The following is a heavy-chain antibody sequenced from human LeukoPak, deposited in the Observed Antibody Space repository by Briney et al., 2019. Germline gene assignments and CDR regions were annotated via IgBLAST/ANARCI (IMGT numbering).Heavy chain of an antibody. D-gene: IGHD6-13*01. J-gene: IGHJ4*02. CDR2: ISYGVST. CDR3: ASMRGIAAAATEMYYFDY. Sequence: SETLSLTCTVPGGSISSYYWSRIRQPPRGGLEWRGYISYGVSTNHNISLQCRVNIPVHTSKNQFSLTPSSVTAADTAVYYCASMRGIAAAATEMYYFDYWGQGTLVTVSS. V-gene: IGHV4-59*08. CDR1: GGSISSYY.